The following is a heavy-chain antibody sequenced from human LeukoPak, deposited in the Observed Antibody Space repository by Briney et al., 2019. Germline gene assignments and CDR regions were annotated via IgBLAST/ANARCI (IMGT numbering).Heavy chain of an antibody. CDR3: AKGGDIVVVPAATRNWFDP. CDR2: ISGSGGST. V-gene: IGHV3-23*01. Sequence: PGASLRLSCAASGFTFSSYAMSWVRQAPGKGLEWVSAISGSGGSTYYADSVKGRFTISRDNSKNTLYLQMNSLRAEDTAVYYCAKGGDIVVVPAATRNWFDPWDQGTLVTVSS. CDR1: GFTFSSYA. J-gene: IGHJ5*02. D-gene: IGHD2-2*01.